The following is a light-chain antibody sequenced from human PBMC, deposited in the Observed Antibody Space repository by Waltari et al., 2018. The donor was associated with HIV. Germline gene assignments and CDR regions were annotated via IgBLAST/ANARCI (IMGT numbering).Light chain of an antibody. CDR3: GSSMTNVNMDV. V-gene: IGLV2-14*03. J-gene: IGLJ2*01. CDR1: SSDSGGFKS. Sequence: QSALTQPASVSGSPGQSITISCTGTSSDSGGFKSVSWYQQSTGKAPKLIIYDVSYRPSVVSNRFSGSKSGNTASLTISGLQAEDEADYYCGSSMTNVNMDVFGGGTKLTVL. CDR2: DVS.